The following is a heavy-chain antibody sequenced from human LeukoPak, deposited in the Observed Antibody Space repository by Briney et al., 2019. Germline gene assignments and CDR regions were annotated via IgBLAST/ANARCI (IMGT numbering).Heavy chain of an antibody. J-gene: IGHJ4*02. Sequence: GGSLRLSCAASGFTVSSNYMSWVRQAPGKGLEWVSVIYSGGSTYYADSVKGRFTISRHNSKNTLYLQMNSLRAEDTAVYYCARYMVRGALDRVDWGQGTLVTVSS. D-gene: IGHD3-10*01. CDR1: GFTVSSNY. CDR3: ARYMVRGALDRVD. CDR2: IYSGGST. V-gene: IGHV3-53*04.